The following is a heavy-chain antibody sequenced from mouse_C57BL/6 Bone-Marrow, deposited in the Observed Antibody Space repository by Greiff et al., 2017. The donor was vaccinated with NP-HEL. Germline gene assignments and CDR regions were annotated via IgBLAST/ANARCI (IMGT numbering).Heavy chain of an antibody. D-gene: IGHD1-1*01. CDR2: IDPENGDT. CDR1: GFNIKDDY. V-gene: IGHV14-4*01. CDR3: TTPSTVVPYYFDY. J-gene: IGHJ2*01. Sequence: VHVKQSGAELVRPGASVKLSCTASGFNIKDDYMHWVKQRPEQGLEWIGWIDPENGDTEYASKFQGKATITADTSSNTAYLQLSSLTSEDTAVYYCTTPSTVVPYYFDYWGQGTTLTVSS.